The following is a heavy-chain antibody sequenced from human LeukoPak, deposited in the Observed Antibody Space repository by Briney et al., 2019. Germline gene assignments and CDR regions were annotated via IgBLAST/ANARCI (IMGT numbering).Heavy chain of an antibody. CDR2: IYYSGST. Sequence: PSETLSLTCTVSGGSISSYYWSWIRQPPGKGLEWIGYIYYSGSTNYNPSLKSRVTISVDTSKNQFSLKLSSVTAADTAVYYCARRAVRGGYAFDIWGQGTMVTVSS. CDR3: ARRAVRGGYAFDI. D-gene: IGHD3-10*01. V-gene: IGHV4-59*08. CDR1: GGSISSYY. J-gene: IGHJ3*02.